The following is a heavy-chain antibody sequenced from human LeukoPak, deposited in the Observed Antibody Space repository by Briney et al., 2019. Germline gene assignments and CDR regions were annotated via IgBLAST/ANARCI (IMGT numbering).Heavy chain of an antibody. V-gene: IGHV4-34*01. CDR1: GGSFSGYY. J-gene: IGHJ6*02. Sequence: SETLSLTCAVYGGSFSGYYWSWIRQPPGKGLEWIGEINHSGSTNYNPSLKSRVTISVDTSKNQFSLKLSSVTAADTAVYYCARGPQLWSTYYYYYGMDVWGQGTTVTVSS. D-gene: IGHD5-18*01. CDR2: INHSGST. CDR3: ARGPQLWSTYYYYYGMDV.